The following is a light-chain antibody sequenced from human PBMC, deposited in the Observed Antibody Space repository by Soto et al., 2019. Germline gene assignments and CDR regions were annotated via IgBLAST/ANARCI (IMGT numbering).Light chain of an antibody. Sequence: EVVLTQSPGTLSLSPGERATLSCRASQSLYNNYLAWYQVRPGQAPRVLIHAASSRATGIPDRFSGRGSGTDFTLTISRLEPEDFAVYYCHQYGTGRWTLGQGTKVEIK. J-gene: IGKJ1*01. CDR3: HQYGTGRWT. CDR2: AAS. CDR1: QSLYNNY. V-gene: IGKV3-20*01.